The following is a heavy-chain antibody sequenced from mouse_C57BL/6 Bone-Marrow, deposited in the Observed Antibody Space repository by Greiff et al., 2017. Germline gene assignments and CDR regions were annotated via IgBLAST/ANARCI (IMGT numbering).Heavy chain of an antibody. CDR1: GFSLSTFGMG. CDR3: ARIGWNYGWFAY. Sequence: QVTLKECGPGILQPSQTLSLTCSFSGFSLSTFGMGVGWIRQPSGKGLEWVARIWWDDDKYYNPALKRRLTISKDTYQNPVFLMIANVDTADTATYYCARIGWNYGWFAYWGQGTPLTVSA. D-gene: IGHD2-4*01. J-gene: IGHJ3*01. CDR2: IWWDDDK. V-gene: IGHV8-8*01.